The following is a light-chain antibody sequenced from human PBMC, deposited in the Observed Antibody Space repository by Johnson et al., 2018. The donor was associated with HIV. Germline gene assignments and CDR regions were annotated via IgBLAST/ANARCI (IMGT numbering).Light chain of an antibody. CDR1: SSTIGNNF. J-gene: IGLJ1*01. Sequence: QSVLTQPPSVSAAPGQKVTISCSGSSSTIGNNFVSWYQVLPGTAPKLLIYKDNERPSGIPDRFSGSKSGTSATLGITGLQTGVEADYYCGTWDSSLSTGGVFGTGTKVTVL. CDR2: KDN. CDR3: GTWDSSLSTGGV. V-gene: IGLV1-51*02.